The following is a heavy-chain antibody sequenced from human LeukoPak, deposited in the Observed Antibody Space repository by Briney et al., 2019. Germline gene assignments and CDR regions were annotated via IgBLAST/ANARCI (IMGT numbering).Heavy chain of an antibody. CDR2: INHSGST. Sequence: SETLSLTCAVYGGSFSGYYWSWIRQPPGKGLEWIGEINHSGSTNYDPSLKSRVTISVDTSKNQFSLKLSSVTAADTAVYFCARGPPTDYYDSSGFYYVFDYWGQGTLVTVSS. D-gene: IGHD3-22*01. CDR3: ARGPPTDYYDSSGFYYVFDY. J-gene: IGHJ4*02. CDR1: GGSFSGYY. V-gene: IGHV4-34*01.